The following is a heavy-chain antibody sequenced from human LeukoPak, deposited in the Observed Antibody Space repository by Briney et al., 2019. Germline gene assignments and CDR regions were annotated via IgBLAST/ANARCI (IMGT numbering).Heavy chain of an antibody. D-gene: IGHD5-24*01. CDR1: GFTLRSNP. CDR2: IYSGGNT. CDR3: ARVGDGYNENF. Sequence: GGSLRLSCAASGFTLRSNPMSWVRQAPGKGLEWVSLIYSGGNTYYANSVKGRFTISRDNSENTLYLQMNSLRADDTAVYYCARVGDGYNENFWGQGTLVTVSS. V-gene: IGHV3-66*01. J-gene: IGHJ1*01.